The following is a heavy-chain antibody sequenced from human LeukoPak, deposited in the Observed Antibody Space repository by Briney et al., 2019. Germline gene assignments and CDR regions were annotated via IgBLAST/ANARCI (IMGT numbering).Heavy chain of an antibody. Sequence: GGSLRLSCAASGFTFSSYWMSWVRQAPGKGLEWVANIKQDGSEKYYVDSVKGRFTISRDNAKNSLYLQMNSLRAEDTAVYYCARYGAGLYYYYGMDVWGQGTTVTVSS. CDR2: IKQDGSEK. J-gene: IGHJ6*02. CDR1: GFTFSSYW. D-gene: IGHD4/OR15-4a*01. CDR3: ARYGAGLYYYYGMDV. V-gene: IGHV3-7*01.